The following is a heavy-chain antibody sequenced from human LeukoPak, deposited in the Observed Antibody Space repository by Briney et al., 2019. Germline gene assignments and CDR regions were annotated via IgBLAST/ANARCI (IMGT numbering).Heavy chain of an antibody. J-gene: IGHJ5*02. V-gene: IGHV1-8*03. D-gene: IGHD4-17*01. CDR3: ARLYGDYGGDWFDP. Sequence: RASVKVSCEASGYTFTTYDINWVRQATGQGLEWMGWMNPNSGNTNYAHKFQGRATFTRNTSISTAYMELSSLRSDDTAVYYCARLYGDYGGDWFDPWGQGTLVTVSS. CDR1: GYTFTTYD. CDR2: MNPNSGNT.